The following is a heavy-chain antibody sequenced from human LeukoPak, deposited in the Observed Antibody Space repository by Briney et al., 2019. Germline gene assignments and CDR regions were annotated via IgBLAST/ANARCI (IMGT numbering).Heavy chain of an antibody. Sequence: GSVKVSCKASGYTFTSYDIKWVRQAAGQGREWMGWMNPNSGNTGDAQKFQRRVTMPRHTSLTTAYIELSSLRSQDPPVYYCARTPHPNSDFSRANWFDPWGQGTLVTVSS. D-gene: IGHD3-3*01. J-gene: IGHJ5*02. CDR2: MNPNSGNT. CDR3: ARTPHPNSDFSRANWFDP. V-gene: IGHV1-8*01. CDR1: GYTFTSYD.